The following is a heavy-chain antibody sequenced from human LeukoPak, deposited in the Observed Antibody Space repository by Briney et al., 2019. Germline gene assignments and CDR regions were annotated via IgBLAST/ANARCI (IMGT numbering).Heavy chain of an antibody. CDR3: ARDEGGSYPGYYFDY. D-gene: IGHD1-26*01. J-gene: IGHJ4*02. CDR2: TSAYNGNT. V-gene: IGHV1-18*01. CDR1: GYTFTSYG. Sequence: ASVKVSCKASGYTFTSYGISWVRQAPGQGLEWMGWTSAYNGNTNYAQKLQGRVTMTTDTSTSTAYMELRSLRSDDTAVYYCARDEGGSYPGYYFDYWGQGTLVTVSS.